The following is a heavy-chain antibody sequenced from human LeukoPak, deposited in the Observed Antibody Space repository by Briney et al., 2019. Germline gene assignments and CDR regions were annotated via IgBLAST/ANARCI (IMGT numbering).Heavy chain of an antibody. Sequence: SETLSLTCAVYGDSFSGYYWSWIRQPPGKGLEWIGNMHYTGSTSYNPSLKSRVTISVDKSKDQLSLKVTSVTAADTAVYYCAKGRSGSYSPTWDYWGQGTLVTVSS. CDR2: MHYTGST. CDR1: GDSFSGYY. D-gene: IGHD1-26*01. V-gene: IGHV4-34*01. J-gene: IGHJ4*02. CDR3: AKGRSGSYSPTWDY.